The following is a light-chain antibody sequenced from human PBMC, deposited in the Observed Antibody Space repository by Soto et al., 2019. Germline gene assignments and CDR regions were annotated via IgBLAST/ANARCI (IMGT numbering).Light chain of an antibody. J-gene: IGKJ2*03. CDR1: QSLLHANGYIY. V-gene: IGKV2-28*01. CDR2: LGS. Sequence: DIVMTQSPLSLPVAPGEPASISCRSSQSLLHANGYIYLDWYLQKPGQSPQLLIYLGSNRASGVPDRFSGSGSGTDFTLKISRVEAEDVGIYYCMQALQTPLYSFGQGTNLEIK. CDR3: MQALQTPLYS.